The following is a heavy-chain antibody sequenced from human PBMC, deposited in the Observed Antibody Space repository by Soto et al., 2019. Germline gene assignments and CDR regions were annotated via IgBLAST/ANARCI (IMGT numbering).Heavy chain of an antibody. CDR1: GYSFTSYW. D-gene: IGHD3-22*01. Sequence: GESLKISCKGSGYSFTSYWIGWVRQMPGKGLEWMGIIHPGDSDTRYSPSFEGQVTISVDKSVRTASLQWSSLKASDTAMYYCARRSDSSDYYLFFDYWGEGTLVTVSS. CDR3: ARRSDSSDYYLFFDY. CDR2: IHPGDSDT. J-gene: IGHJ4*02. V-gene: IGHV5-51*01.